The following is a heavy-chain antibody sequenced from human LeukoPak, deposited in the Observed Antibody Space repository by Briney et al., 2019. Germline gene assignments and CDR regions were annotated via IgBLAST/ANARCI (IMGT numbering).Heavy chain of an antibody. J-gene: IGHJ3*02. CDR3: ATPYCSSLSCLDVFNM. Sequence: SEALSLTCSVSGVSVSDGRYYWTWIRQHPGKGLESLGYKYYSGSAKYNPSLKSRLTISIDTSKNQFSLQLSSVTAADTATYYCATPYCSSLSCLDVFNMWGQGTRVTVSS. V-gene: IGHV4-31*03. CDR2: KYYSGSA. CDR1: GVSVSDGRYY. D-gene: IGHD2-2*01.